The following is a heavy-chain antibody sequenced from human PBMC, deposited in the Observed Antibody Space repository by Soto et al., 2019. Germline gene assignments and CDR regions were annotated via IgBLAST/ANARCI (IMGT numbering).Heavy chain of an antibody. CDR3: ARPDDYDSSGYYYSRSAFDI. D-gene: IGHD3-22*01. V-gene: IGHV1-69*01. CDR2: IIPIFGTA. Sequence: QVQLVQSGAEVKKPGSSVKVSCKASGGTFSSYAISWVRQAPGQGLEWMGGIIPIFGTANYAQKFQGRVTITADESTSTAYMELSSLRSEDTAVYYCARPDDYDSSGYYYSRSAFDIWGQGTMVTGSS. J-gene: IGHJ3*02. CDR1: GGTFSSYA.